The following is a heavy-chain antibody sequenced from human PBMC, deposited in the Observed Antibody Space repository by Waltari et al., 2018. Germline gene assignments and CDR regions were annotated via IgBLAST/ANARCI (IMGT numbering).Heavy chain of an antibody. J-gene: IGHJ4*02. CDR3: AHKPYYYDSSGYYWMMDY. V-gene: IGHV2-5*01. Sequence: QITLKESGPTLVKPTQTLTLTCTFSGFSLSTSGVGVGWIRQPPGKALEWLALIYWNDDKRYSPSLKSRLTITKDTSKNQVVLTMTNMDPVDTATYYCAHKPYYYDSSGYYWMMDYWGQGTLVTVSS. CDR2: IYWNDDK. CDR1: GFSLSTSGVG. D-gene: IGHD3-22*01.